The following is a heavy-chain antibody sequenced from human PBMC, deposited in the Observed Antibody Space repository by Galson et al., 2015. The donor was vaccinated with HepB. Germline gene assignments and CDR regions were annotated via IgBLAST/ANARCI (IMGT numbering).Heavy chain of an antibody. CDR2: ISSSSSYI. J-gene: IGHJ4*02. CDR3: AKLDYRGREFAGLDY. V-gene: IGHV3-21*04. D-gene: IGHD4-11*01. CDR1: GFTFSSYS. Sequence: SLRLSCAASGFTFSSYSMNWVRQAPGKGLEWVSSISSSSSYIYYADSVKGRFTISRDNAKNSLYLQMNSLRAEDTAVYYCAKLDYRGREFAGLDYWGQGTLVTVSS.